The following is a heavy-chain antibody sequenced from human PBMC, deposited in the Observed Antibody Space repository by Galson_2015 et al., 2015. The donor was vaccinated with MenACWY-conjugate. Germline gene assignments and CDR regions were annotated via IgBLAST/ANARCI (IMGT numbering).Heavy chain of an antibody. V-gene: IGHV5-51*01. CDR1: RDSFTSYW. CDR2: ISPGDSII. Sequence: QSGAEVKKPGESLKISCKGSRDSFTSYWIGWVRQMPGKGLEWMGIISPGDSIIRYSPAFQGQVTMSADKSINTAYLQWNTLQASDTAMYYCARHPPGGRGMDVWGQGTTVTVSS. CDR3: ARHPPGGRGMDV. J-gene: IGHJ6*02. D-gene: IGHD1-26*01.